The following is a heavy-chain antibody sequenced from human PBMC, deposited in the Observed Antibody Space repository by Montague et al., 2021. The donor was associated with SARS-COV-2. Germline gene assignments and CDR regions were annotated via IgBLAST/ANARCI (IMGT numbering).Heavy chain of an antibody. CDR2: INHSGSS. V-gene: IGHV4-34*01. D-gene: IGHD2-21*02. J-gene: IGHJ4*02. CDR3: ARLAYCGAACFSRWEIFFDS. Sequence: SETLSLTCAVSGGSFSSYYCSWLRQPPAKGLEWIAEINHSGSSNYNTSPQSGVTMSVDTSKNQFSLKLNSVTVADTAVYYCARLAYCGAACFSRWEIFFDSWGQGTLVTVSS. CDR1: GGSFSSYY.